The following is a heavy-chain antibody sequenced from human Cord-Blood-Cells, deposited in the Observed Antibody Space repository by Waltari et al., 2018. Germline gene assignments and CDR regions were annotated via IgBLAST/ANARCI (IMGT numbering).Heavy chain of an antibody. CDR2: ISYDGSNK. CDR3: AKVPYYDSSGDAFDI. J-gene: IGHJ3*02. CDR1: GFTFSSHG. D-gene: IGHD3-22*01. Sequence: QVQLVESGGGVVQPGRSLRLSCAASGFTFSSHGMNGVPQTPGKGLEWVAVISYDGSNKYYADSVKGRFTISRDNSKNMLYLQMNSLRAEDTAVYYCAKVPYYDSSGDAFDIWGQGTMVTVSS. V-gene: IGHV3-30*18.